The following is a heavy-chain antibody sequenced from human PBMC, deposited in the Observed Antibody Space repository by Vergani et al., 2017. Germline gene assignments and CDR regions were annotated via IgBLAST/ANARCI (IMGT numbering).Heavy chain of an antibody. CDR1: GGSISSSSYY. CDR3: ARHQXVLRYVDWLLPLDY. J-gene: IGHJ4*02. CDR2: IYYSGST. Sequence: QLQLQESGPGLVKPSETLFLTCTVSGGSISSSSYYWGWIRPPPGKGLEWIGSIYYSGSTYYNPSLKSRVTISVDTSKNPFSLKLSSVTAADTAVYYCARHQXVLRYVDWLLPLDYWGQGTLVTVSS. D-gene: IGHD3-9*01. V-gene: IGHV4-39*01.